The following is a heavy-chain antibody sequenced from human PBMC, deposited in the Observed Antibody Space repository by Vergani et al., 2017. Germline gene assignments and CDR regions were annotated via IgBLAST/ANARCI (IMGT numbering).Heavy chain of an antibody. J-gene: IGHJ5*02. V-gene: IGHV4-34*01. CDR3: ARSLRLLEYLFFPPP. CDR2: INHSGST. D-gene: IGHD3-3*01. Sequence: QVQLQQWGAGLLKPSETLSLTCAVYGGSFSGYYWSWIRQPPGKGLEWIGEINHSGSTNYNPSLKSRVTISVDTSKNQFSLKLSSVTAADTAVYYCARSLRLLEYLFFPPPGGQGTPVTVSS. CDR1: GGSFSGYY.